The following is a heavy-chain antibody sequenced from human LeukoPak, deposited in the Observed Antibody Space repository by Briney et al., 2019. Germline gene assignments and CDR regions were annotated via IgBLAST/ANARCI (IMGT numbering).Heavy chain of an antibody. Sequence: SETLSLTCTVSGDSIRGFYWSWIRQPAGKGLQWIGRISTSGSTNYNPSLKSRVTMSVDRSTNEFSLTVRSVTAADTALYYCARGLPSYGDYVDYYFYMGVWGKGTTVTVSS. CDR1: GDSIRGFY. V-gene: IGHV4-4*07. J-gene: IGHJ6*03. CDR2: ISTSGST. CDR3: ARGLPSYGDYVDYYFYMGV. D-gene: IGHD4-17*01.